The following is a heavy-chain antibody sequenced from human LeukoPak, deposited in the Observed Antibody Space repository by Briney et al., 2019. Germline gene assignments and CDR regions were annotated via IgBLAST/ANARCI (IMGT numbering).Heavy chain of an antibody. Sequence: SVKVSCKASGGSFRRYAFAWVRQAPGQGLEWMGGIMPVLDTGSYAQGFQGRVTITADRSTSTAYMELRSLSPEDTALYYCAARDNGNDLLSYHAMDVWGNGTTVTVSS. CDR1: GGSFRRYA. CDR2: IMPVLDTG. V-gene: IGHV1-69*06. D-gene: IGHD1-1*01. CDR3: AARDNGNDLLSYHAMDV. J-gene: IGHJ6*04.